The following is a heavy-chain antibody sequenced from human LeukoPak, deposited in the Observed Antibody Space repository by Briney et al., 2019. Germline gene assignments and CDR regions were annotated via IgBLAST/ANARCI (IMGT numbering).Heavy chain of an antibody. D-gene: IGHD2-2*02. Sequence: GGSLRLSCAASGFTFSSYEMNWVRQAPGKGLEWVSYISSSGSTIYYADSVKGRFTISRDNAKNSLYLQMNSLRAEDTAVYYCAREGLKGPAAIFGGWVYYYMDVWGKGTTVTISS. CDR1: GFTFSSYE. V-gene: IGHV3-48*03. CDR3: AREGLKGPAAIFGGWVYYYMDV. J-gene: IGHJ6*03. CDR2: ISSSGSTI.